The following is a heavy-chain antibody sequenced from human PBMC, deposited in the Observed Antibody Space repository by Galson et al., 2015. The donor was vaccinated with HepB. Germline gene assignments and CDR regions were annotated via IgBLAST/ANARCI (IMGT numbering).Heavy chain of an antibody. V-gene: IGHV5-51*01. CDR1: GYNFTNYW. D-gene: IGHD5-18*01. J-gene: IGHJ5*02. Sequence: QSGAEVKEPGESLKISCKGSGYNFTNYWIVWVRQMPGKGLEWMGIIYPDDSHTTYSPSFQGQVTISVDTSISTAYLQWSSLRASDTAMYYCARGIYSYGFGGFDPWGQGTLVTVSS. CDR3: ARGIYSYGFGGFDP. CDR2: IYPDDSHT.